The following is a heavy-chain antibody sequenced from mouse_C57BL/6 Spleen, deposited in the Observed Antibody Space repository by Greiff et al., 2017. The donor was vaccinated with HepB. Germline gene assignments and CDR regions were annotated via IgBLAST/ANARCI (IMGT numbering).Heavy chain of an antibody. CDR2: INPNNGGT. Sequence: EVQLQQSGPELVKPGASVKISCKASGYTFTDYYMNWVKQSHGKSLEWIGDINPNNGGTSYNQKFKGKATLTVDKSSSTAYMELRSLTSEDSAVYYCARMMIYDGYYVPFAYWGQGTLVTVSA. V-gene: IGHV1-26*01. CDR3: ARMMIYDGYYVPFAY. D-gene: IGHD2-3*01. CDR1: GYTFTDYY. J-gene: IGHJ3*01.